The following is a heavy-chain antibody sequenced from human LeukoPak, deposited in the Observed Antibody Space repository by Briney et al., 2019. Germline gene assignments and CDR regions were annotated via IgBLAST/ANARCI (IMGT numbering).Heavy chain of an antibody. Sequence: SETLSLTCAVYGGSFSGYYWSWIRQPPGKGLEWIGEINHSGSTNYNPSLKSRVTISVDTSKNQFSLKLSSVTAADTAVYYCARDSSGPRGYWGQGTLVTVSS. D-gene: IGHD2-15*01. CDR1: GGSFSGYY. CDR3: ARDSSGPRGY. J-gene: IGHJ4*02. CDR2: INHSGST. V-gene: IGHV4-34*01.